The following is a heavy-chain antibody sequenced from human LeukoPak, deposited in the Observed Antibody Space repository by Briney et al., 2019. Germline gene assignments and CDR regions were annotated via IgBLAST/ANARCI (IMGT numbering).Heavy chain of an antibody. D-gene: IGHD3-22*01. Sequence: ASVKVSCKASGYTFTSYGISWVRQAPGQGLEWMGWNNAGNGNTKYSQKFQGRVTITRDTSASTAYMELSSLRSEDTAVYYCARDHYDSSGYEGAFDIWGQGTMVTVSS. V-gene: IGHV1-3*01. CDR1: GYTFTSYG. J-gene: IGHJ3*02. CDR2: NNAGNGNT. CDR3: ARDHYDSSGYEGAFDI.